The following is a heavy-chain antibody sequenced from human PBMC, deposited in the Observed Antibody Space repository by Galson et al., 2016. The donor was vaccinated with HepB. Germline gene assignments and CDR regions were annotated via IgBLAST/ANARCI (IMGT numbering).Heavy chain of an antibody. CDR3: ARDHRSRTIAGSGAQYIYYGLDV. CDR2: TYHTGVT. D-gene: IGHD1-7*01. J-gene: IGHJ6*02. Sequence: LSLTCTVSGGSVTTNGYYWNWIRQFPGKGLEFIGYTYHTGVTYYNPSLKSRVSISLDTSKNQFSLRLTSVTAADTAVYFCARDHRSRTIAGSGAQYIYYGLDVWGQGTTVTVSS. CDR1: GGSVTTNGYY. V-gene: IGHV4-31*03.